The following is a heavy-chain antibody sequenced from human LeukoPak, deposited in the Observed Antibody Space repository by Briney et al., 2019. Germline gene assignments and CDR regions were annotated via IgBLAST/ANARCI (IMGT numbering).Heavy chain of an antibody. CDR1: GFTFINYA. CDR2: ISGGSDGT. Sequence: GGSLRLSCAASGFTFINYAMSWVRQAPGMGLEWVSGISGGSDGTYYADSVKGRFTISRDNSKNPLYLQMNSLRAEDTAIYYCAKGSSGYIYGDYWGQGTLVTVSS. V-gene: IGHV3-23*01. CDR3: AKGSSGYIYGDY. J-gene: IGHJ4*02. D-gene: IGHD5-18*01.